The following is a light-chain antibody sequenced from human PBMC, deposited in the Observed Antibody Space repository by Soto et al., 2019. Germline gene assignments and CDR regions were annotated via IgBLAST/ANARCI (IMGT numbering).Light chain of an antibody. J-gene: IGKJ1*01. CDR3: QQRSSWPRT. CDR1: QSVSSS. Sequence: EIVLTQSPATLSLSPGERGTLSCRASQSVSSSLAWYQQKPGQAPRLLIYDASNRATGIPARFSGSGSGTDFILTISSLEPEDFAVYYCQQRSSWPRTFGQGTKVEIK. CDR2: DAS. V-gene: IGKV3-11*01.